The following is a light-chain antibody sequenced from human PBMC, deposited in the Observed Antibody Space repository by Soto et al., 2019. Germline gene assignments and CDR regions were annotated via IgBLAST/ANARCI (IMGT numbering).Light chain of an antibody. J-gene: IGKJ2*01. V-gene: IGKV1-39*01. CDR2: AAS. CDR1: QTISTY. CDR3: QQSLGIPYT. Sequence: DIQMTQSPSALYASVGDTVTITCRASQTISTYLNWYQQKPGKAPKLLIYAASTLQSGVPSRFSGSGSGTDFTLTISSLQPEDFATYYCQQSLGIPYTFGQGTRLEIK.